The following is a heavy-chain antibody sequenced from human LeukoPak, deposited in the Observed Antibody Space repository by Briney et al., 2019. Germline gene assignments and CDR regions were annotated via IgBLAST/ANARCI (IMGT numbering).Heavy chain of an antibody. V-gene: IGHV4-61*02. D-gene: IGHD2-15*01. J-gene: IGHJ4*02. Sequence: RTSQTLSLTCTVSGGSISSGSYYWSWIRQPAGKGLEWIGRIYTSGSTNYNPSLKSRVTMSVDTSKNQFSLKLTSVTAADSAVYYCARNFCTGGSCYINDDWGQGTLVTVSS. CDR1: GGSISSGSYY. CDR3: ARNFCTGGSCYINDD. CDR2: IYTSGST.